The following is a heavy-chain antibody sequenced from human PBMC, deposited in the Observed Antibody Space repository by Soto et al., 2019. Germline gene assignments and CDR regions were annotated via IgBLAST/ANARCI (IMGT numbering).Heavy chain of an antibody. Sequence: ASVKVSCKASGGTFSSYAISWVRQAPGQGLEWMGGISANNGNTNYAQKLQGRVTITTDTSTSTAYMELRSLRSDDTAVYYCARDNGYESDYWGQGTLVTVSS. D-gene: IGHD5-12*01. J-gene: IGHJ4*02. CDR1: GGTFSSYA. V-gene: IGHV1-18*01. CDR3: ARDNGYESDY. CDR2: ISANNGNT.